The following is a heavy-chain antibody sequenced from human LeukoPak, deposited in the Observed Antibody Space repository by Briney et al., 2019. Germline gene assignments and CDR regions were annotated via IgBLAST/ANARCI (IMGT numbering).Heavy chain of an antibody. D-gene: IGHD3-3*01. CDR2: IYYSGST. J-gene: IGHJ4*02. Sequence: SETLSLTCTVSSGSISSGGYYWSWIRQHPGKGLEWIGYIYYSGSTYYNPSLKSRVTISVDTSKNQFSLKLSSVTAADTAVYYCARGRWSSPYYFDYWGQGTLVTVSS. CDR3: ARGRWSSPYYFDY. CDR1: SGSISSGGYY. V-gene: IGHV4-31*03.